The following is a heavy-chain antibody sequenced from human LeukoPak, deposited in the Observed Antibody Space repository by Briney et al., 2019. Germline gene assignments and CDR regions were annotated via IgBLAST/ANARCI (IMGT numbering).Heavy chain of an antibody. CDR3: ARCGDDYNGFDY. J-gene: IGHJ4*02. V-gene: IGHV4-59*08. D-gene: IGHD5-24*01. Sequence: SETLSLTCTVSGGSISSYYWSWIRQPPGKGLEWIGYIYYSGSTNYNPSLKSRVTMSVDTSKNQFSLKLSSVTAADTAVYYCARCGDDYNGFDYWGPGTLVTVSS. CDR1: GGSISSYY. CDR2: IYYSGST.